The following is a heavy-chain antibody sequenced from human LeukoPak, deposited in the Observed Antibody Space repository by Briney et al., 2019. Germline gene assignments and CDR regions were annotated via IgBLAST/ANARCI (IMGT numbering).Heavy chain of an antibody. J-gene: IGHJ6*02. CDR1: GGSISSYY. CDR2: IYTSGST. Sequence: SETLSLTCTVSGGSISSYYWSWIRQPAGKGLEWIGRIYTSGSTNYNPSLKSRVTMSVDTSKNQFSLKLSSVTAADTAVYYCARDRDYGDSYYYYGMDVWGQGTTVTVSS. CDR3: ARDRDYGDSYYYYGMDV. D-gene: IGHD4-17*01. V-gene: IGHV4-4*07.